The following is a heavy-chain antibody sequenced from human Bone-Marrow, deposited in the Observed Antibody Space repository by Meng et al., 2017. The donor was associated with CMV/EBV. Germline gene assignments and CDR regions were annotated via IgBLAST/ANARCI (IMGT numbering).Heavy chain of an antibody. CDR3: AREGSIGQSDY. CDR2: IRYDGSNK. CDR1: GFTFSSYG. Sequence: GESLKISCAASGFTFSSYGMHWVRQAPGKGLEWVAFIRYDGSNKYYADSVKGRFTISRDNAKNSLYLQLNSLRDEDTAVYYCAREGSIGQSDYWGQGTLVTVSS. V-gene: IGHV3-30*02. D-gene: IGHD3-22*01. J-gene: IGHJ4*02.